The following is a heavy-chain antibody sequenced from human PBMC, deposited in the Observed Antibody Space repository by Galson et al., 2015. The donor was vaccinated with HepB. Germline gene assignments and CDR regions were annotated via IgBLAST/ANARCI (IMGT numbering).Heavy chain of an antibody. CDR2: ISSRSGTI. Sequence: SLRLSCAASGFTFSSYNMNWVRQAPGKGLEWVSYISSRSGTIYYADSVKGRFTISRDNAKNSLYPQMNSLRDEDTAVYYCARVDSSGYYCVDYWGQGTLVTVSS. CDR1: GFTFSSYN. CDR3: ARVDSSGYYCVDY. V-gene: IGHV3-48*02. D-gene: IGHD3-22*01. J-gene: IGHJ4*02.